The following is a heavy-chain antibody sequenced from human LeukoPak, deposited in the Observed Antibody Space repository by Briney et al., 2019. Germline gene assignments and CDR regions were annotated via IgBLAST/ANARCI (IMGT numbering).Heavy chain of an antibody. CDR3: VKSGLGDHSIFTGRGSPYYYYYLDV. CDR2: ISGDGGTT. Sequence: GGSLRLSCTASGFTFNDFVMQWVRQVPGKSLEWVGLISGDGGTTDYASSVEGRFTISRDNTQKSLFLEMNNLGTEDTALYYCVKSGLGDHSIFTGRGSPYYYYYLDVWGKGTTVIVS. CDR1: GFTFNDFV. V-gene: IGHV3-43*02. J-gene: IGHJ6*03. D-gene: IGHD2-21*02.